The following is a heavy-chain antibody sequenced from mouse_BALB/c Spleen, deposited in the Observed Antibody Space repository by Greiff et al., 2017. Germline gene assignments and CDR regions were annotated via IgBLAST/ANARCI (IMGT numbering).Heavy chain of an antibody. CDR3: ARGGNYHYYAMDY. V-gene: IGHV1S41*01. J-gene: IGHJ4*01. CDR2: IAPGSGST. D-gene: IGHD2-1*01. CDR1: GYTFTSYW. Sequence: DLVKPGASVKLSCKASGYTFTSYWINWIKQRPGQGLEWIGRIAPGSGSTYYNEMFKGKATLTVDTSSSTAYIQLSSLSSEDSAVYFCARGGNYHYYAMDYWGQGTSVTVAS.